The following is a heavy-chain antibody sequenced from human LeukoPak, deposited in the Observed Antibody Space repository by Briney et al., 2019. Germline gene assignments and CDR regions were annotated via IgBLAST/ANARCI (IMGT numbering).Heavy chain of an antibody. D-gene: IGHD3-16*02. CDR2: IYTSGST. Sequence: NASETLSLTCTVSGGSISSYYWSWIRQPAGKGLEWIGRIYTSGSTNYNPSLKSRVTMSVDTSKNQFSLKLSSVTAADTAVYYCARVALGITFGGVIAPPPGYYYYMDVWGKGTTVTISS. CDR3: ARVALGITFGGVIAPPPGYYYYMDV. J-gene: IGHJ6*03. CDR1: GGSISSYY. V-gene: IGHV4-4*07.